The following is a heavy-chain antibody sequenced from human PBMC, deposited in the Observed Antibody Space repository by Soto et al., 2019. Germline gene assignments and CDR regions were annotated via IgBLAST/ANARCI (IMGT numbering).Heavy chain of an antibody. J-gene: IGHJ6*02. Sequence: SETLPLTCAVYGGSFSGYYWILIRQPPGKGLEWIGEINRSGSTNYNPSLKSRVTISVDTSKNQFSLKLSSVTAADTAVYYCASRRRRDQIYYYYGMDVWGQGTTVTVSS. V-gene: IGHV4-34*01. D-gene: IGHD2-2*01. CDR3: ASRRRRDQIYYYYGMDV. CDR2: INRSGST. CDR1: GGSFSGYY.